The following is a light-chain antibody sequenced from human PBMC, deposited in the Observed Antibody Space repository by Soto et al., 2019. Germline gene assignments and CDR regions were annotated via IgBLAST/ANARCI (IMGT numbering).Light chain of an antibody. V-gene: IGKV3-20*01. J-gene: IGKJ1*01. CDR3: QQYGSSLLT. CDR2: GAS. CDR1: QSVSSNY. Sequence: EIVLTQSPGSLSLSPGESATLSCTASQSVSSNYLAWYQQKPGQAPRLLIYGASSRATGIPDRFSGSGSGTDFTLTISGLEPEDFAGYYCQQYGSSLLTFGQGTKVEIK.